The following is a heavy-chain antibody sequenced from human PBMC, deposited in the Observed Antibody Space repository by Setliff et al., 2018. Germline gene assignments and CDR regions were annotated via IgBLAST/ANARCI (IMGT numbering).Heavy chain of an antibody. CDR1: GYTFTKNA. J-gene: IGHJ5*02. Sequence: ASVKVSCKASGYTFTKNAIHWLRQAPGQRPEWMGWINTDNGNTRYSQNFQDRVTITRDTSATTAFVELSSLRSDDTAVYFCARESRPLWGAWGQGTLVTVSS. V-gene: IGHV1-3*04. D-gene: IGHD5-18*01. CDR3: ARESRPLWGA. CDR2: INTDNGNT.